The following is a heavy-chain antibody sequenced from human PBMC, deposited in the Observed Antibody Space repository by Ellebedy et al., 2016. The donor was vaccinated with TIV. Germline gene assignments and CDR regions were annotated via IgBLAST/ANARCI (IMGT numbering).Heavy chain of an antibody. CDR2: IDPTDSYT. J-gene: IGHJ5*02. D-gene: IGHD2-15*01. CDR3: ARQGSGFAP. V-gene: IGHV5-10-1*01. Sequence: KVSCKGSGYIFTNYWISWVRQMPGKGLEWMGRIDPTDSYTNYSPSFQGHVTISADKSISTAYLQWSSLKASDTAMYYCARQGSGFAPWGRGTLVTVSS. CDR1: GYIFTNYW.